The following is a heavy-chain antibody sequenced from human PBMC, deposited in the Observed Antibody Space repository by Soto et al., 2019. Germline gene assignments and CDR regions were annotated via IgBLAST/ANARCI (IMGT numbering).Heavy chain of an antibody. CDR3: AAPVPAPTHYYCYDLHV. CDR2: ISNSGDTI. V-gene: IGHV3-23*01. D-gene: IGHD2-2*01. Sequence: EVQLLESGGGLVQPGGSLRLSCVASGFTFSYYTMSWVRQAPGKGLEWVSGISNSGDTIYYADSVKGRFTISRDNFKNTLYLQMISLRADDAAVYYCAAPVPAPTHYYCYDLHVWGQGTRVTVSS. CDR1: GFTFSYYT. J-gene: IGHJ6*01.